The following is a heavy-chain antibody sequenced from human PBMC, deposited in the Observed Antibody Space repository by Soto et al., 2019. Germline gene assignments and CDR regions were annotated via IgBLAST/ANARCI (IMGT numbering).Heavy chain of an antibody. CDR2: ISYDGSSE. D-gene: IGHD3-3*01. CDR1: GFTFRSYG. J-gene: IGHJ6*02. Sequence: GGSLRLSCAASGFTFRSYGMHWVRQAPVKGLEWVAVISYDGSSEYYGDSVKGRFTISRDNSKNTVYLQMNSLRAEDTAVYYCAKLGFNIDDMDAWGQGTTVTVSS. CDR3: AKLGFNIDDMDA. V-gene: IGHV3-30*18.